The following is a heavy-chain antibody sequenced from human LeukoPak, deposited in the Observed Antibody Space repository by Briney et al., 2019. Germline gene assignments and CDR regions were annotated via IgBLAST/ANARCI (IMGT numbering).Heavy chain of an antibody. CDR2: IYYSGST. Sequence: SETLSLTRTVSGGSISSSSYYWGWIRQPPGKGLEWIGSIYYSGSTYYNPSLKSRVTISVDTSKNQFSLKLSSVTAADTAVYYCARHILSITIFGVVGLGFDPWGQGTLVTVSS. V-gene: IGHV4-39*01. CDR3: ARHILSITIFGVVGLGFDP. D-gene: IGHD3-3*01. J-gene: IGHJ5*02. CDR1: GGSISSSSYY.